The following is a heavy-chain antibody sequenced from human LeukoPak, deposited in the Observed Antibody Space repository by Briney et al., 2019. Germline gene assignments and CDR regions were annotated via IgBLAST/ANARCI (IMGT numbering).Heavy chain of an antibody. CDR3: ASGDYYMDV. Sequence: GAPATVSCTASAYTFTSYCISWVRHAPGQGLEWMGWISAYNGNTVYARKPQGRVTLTTDTAPSTAYMELRSLRSDDSAVYYCASGDYYMDVWGKGTTVTVSS. J-gene: IGHJ6*03. CDR2: ISAYNGNT. D-gene: IGHD3-16*01. V-gene: IGHV1-18*01. CDR1: AYTFTSYC.